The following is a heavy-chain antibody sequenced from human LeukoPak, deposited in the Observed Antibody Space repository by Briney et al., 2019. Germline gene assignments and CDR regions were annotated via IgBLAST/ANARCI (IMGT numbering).Heavy chain of an antibody. V-gene: IGHV1-69*04. CDR2: IIPILGIA. J-gene: IGHJ4*02. CDR3: ATVSRLYSSSWYYFDY. D-gene: IGHD6-13*01. Sequence: ASVKVSCKASGGTFSSYAISWVRQAPGQGLEWMGRIIPILGIANYAQKFQGRVTITADKSTSTAYMELSSLRSEDTAVYYCATVSRLYSSSWYYFDYWGQGTLVTVSS. CDR1: GGTFSSYA.